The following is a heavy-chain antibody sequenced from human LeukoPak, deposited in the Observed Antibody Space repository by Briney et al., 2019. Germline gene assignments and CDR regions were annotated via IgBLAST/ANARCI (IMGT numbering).Heavy chain of an antibody. Sequence: GXSLQISCKGSGYTFSSYWIGWVRQVPGKGLEWMGIIYPDDSDTRYSPSFQGQVTISADKSISTAYLQWSSLKASDTAMYYCARLAYCSNDVCYSNYYYSMDVWGKGTTVTVSS. D-gene: IGHD2-8*01. CDR2: IYPDDSDT. V-gene: IGHV5-51*01. CDR1: GYTFSSYW. J-gene: IGHJ6*03. CDR3: ARLAYCSNDVCYSNYYYSMDV.